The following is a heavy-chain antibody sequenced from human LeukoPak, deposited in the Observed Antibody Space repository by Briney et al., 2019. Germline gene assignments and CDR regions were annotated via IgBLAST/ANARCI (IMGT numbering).Heavy chain of an antibody. D-gene: IGHD6-13*01. CDR1: GYSFTNYW. V-gene: IGHV5-51*01. CDR3: ARRTAAAEFFDY. Sequence: PGESLQISCKCSGYSFTNYWIAWVRQMPGAGLEWMGIIYHGDSDTRYSPSFQGQVTISADKSINTAYLQWSSLKASDTAIYYCARRTAAAEFFDYWGQGTPVTVSS. CDR2: IYHGDSDT. J-gene: IGHJ4*02.